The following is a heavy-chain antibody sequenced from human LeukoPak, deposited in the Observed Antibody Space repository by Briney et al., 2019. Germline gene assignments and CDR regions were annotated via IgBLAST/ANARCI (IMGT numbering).Heavy chain of an antibody. V-gene: IGHV1-69*13. J-gene: IGHJ4*02. CDR3: ARSLRYRAPIDY. CDR2: IIPIFGTA. Sequence: RASVKVSCKASGYTFTSYAMNWVRQAPGQGLEWMGGIIPIFGTANYAQKFQGRVTITADESTSTAYMELSSLRSEDTAVYYCARSLRYRAPIDYWGQGTLVTVSS. CDR1: GYTFTSYA. D-gene: IGHD1-26*01.